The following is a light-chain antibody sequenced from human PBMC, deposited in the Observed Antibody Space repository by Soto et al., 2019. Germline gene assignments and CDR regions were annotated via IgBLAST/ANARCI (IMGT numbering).Light chain of an antibody. V-gene: IGKV1-5*01. Sequence: DIQMTQSPSTLSASVGDRVTITCRASQSISSWLAWYQQKPGRAPKLLIYDVSSLESGVPSRFSGSGSGTEFTLTISSLQPDDFATYYCQQYKSYPWTFGQGTKVEIK. J-gene: IGKJ1*01. CDR3: QQYKSYPWT. CDR1: QSISSW. CDR2: DVS.